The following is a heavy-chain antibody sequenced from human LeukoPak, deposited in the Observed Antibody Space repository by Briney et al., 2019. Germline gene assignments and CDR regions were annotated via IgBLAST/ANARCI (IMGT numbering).Heavy chain of an antibody. CDR3: ARLLGGGLSFDY. D-gene: IGHD3-16*01. CDR2: IYYSGST. Sequence: SSETLSLTCTVSGGSISSSSYYWGWIRQPPGKGLEWIGSIYYSGSTYYSPSLKSRVTISVDTSKNQFSLKLSSVTAADTAVYYCARLLGGGLSFDYWGQGTLVTVSS. V-gene: IGHV4-39*07. J-gene: IGHJ4*02. CDR1: GGSISSSSYY.